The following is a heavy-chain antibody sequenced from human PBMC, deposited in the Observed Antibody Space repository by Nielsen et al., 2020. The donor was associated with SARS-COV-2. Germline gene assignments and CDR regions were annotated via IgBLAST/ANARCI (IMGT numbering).Heavy chain of an antibody. CDR2: ISSSSSYV. D-gene: IGHD4-17*01. J-gene: IGHJ6*02. CDR1: GFTFSSYS. Sequence: GESLKISCAASGFTFSSYSMNWVRQAPGKGLEWVSSISSSSSYVYYADSVKGRFTISRDNAKNSLYLQMNSLRAEDTAVYYCARTPTDYGDYRYYYYGMDVWGQGTTVTV. V-gene: IGHV3-21*01. CDR3: ARTPTDYGDYRYYYYGMDV.